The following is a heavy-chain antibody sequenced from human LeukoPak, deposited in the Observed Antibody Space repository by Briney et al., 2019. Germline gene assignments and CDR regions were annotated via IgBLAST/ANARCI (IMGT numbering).Heavy chain of an antibody. V-gene: IGHV3-48*03. CDR2: ISGGGSTV. CDR1: GFTFSSYG. D-gene: IGHD3-16*01. CDR3: VCRGERVLTDFDN. J-gene: IGHJ4*02. Sequence: AGSLRLSCAASGFTFSSYGMNWVRQAPGRGLEWVSYISGGGSTVYYADSVKGRFTISRDNAKNSLYLLMYSLRAEDTAVYSCVCRGERVLTDFDNCCQGTLVTVSS.